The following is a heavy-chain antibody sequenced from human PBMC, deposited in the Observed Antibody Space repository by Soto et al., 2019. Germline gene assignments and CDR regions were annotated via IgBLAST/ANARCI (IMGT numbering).Heavy chain of an antibody. J-gene: IGHJ6*02. Sequence: GASVKVSCKASGYTFTSYDINWVRQAPGQGLEWKGGIIPIFGTANYAQKFQGRVTITADDSTSTAYMELSSLISEDTAVYYCAIGPYGSGSSLGYYYYGMDVWGQGTTVTVSS. CDR1: GYTFTSYD. CDR2: IIPIFGTA. D-gene: IGHD3-10*01. V-gene: IGHV1-69*13. CDR3: AIGPYGSGSSLGYYYYGMDV.